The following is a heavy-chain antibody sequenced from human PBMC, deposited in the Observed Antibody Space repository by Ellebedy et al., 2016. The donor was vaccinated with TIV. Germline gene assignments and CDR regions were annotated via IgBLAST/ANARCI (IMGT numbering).Heavy chain of an antibody. CDR3: ARVRGFGDVNY. CDR2: IYYTGTP. CDR1: GGSMSTYY. D-gene: IGHD3-10*01. J-gene: IGHJ4*02. V-gene: IGHV4-59*01. Sequence: SETLSLXXTVSGGSMSTYYWSWIRQPPGKGLEWVGYIYYTGTPHYNPSLNGRVTISVDRAMNQFSLSLTSVTAADTAVYFCARVRGFGDVNYWGQGILVTVSS.